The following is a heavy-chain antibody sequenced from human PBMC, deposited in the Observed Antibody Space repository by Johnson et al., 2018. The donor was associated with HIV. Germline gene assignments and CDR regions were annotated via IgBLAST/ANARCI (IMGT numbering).Heavy chain of an antibody. D-gene: IGHD3-10*01. V-gene: IGHV3-66*01. J-gene: IGHJ3*01. CDR1: GFTFSSNY. CDR2: IYSGGST. Sequence: EVQLVESGGGVVQPGGSLRLSCAASGFTFSSNYMSWVRQAPGKGLEWVSVIYSGGSTYYADSVKGRFTISSDNSKNTLYLQRNSLRVEDTAVYYVARALSRFGVSDAFDVWGQGTMVTVSS. CDR3: ARALSRFGVSDAFDV.